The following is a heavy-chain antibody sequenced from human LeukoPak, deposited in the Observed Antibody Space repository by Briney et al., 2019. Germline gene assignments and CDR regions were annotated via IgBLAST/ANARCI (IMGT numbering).Heavy chain of an antibody. CDR3: ARGGVGATGDY. CDR1: GFAFSGYN. CDR2: ISSSGTFI. V-gene: IGHV3-21*01. D-gene: IGHD1-26*01. Sequence: MSGGSLRLSCAASGFAFSGYNMNWVRQAPGKGLEWVSSISSSGTFIYYADSVKGRFTISRDNAKNSLYLQMNSLRAEDTAVYYCARGGVGATGDYWGQGTLVTVSS. J-gene: IGHJ4*02.